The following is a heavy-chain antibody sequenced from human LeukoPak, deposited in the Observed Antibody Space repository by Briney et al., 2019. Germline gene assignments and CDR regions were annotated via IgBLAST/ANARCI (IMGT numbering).Heavy chain of an antibody. V-gene: IGHV4-59*01. J-gene: IGHJ4*02. CDR3: ARGANFDFWSGYYINFDY. CDR1: GGSISSYY. Sequence: KASETLSLTCTVSGGSISSYYWSWIRQPPGKGLEWIGYTYYSGSTNYNPSLKSRVTISVDTSRNQFSLKLSSVTAADTAVYYCARGANFDFWSGYYINFDYWGQGTLVTVSS. D-gene: IGHD3-3*01. CDR2: TYYSGST.